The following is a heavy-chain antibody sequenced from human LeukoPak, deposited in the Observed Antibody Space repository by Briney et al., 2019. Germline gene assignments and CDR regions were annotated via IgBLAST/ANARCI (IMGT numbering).Heavy chain of an antibody. CDR2: RNPNSGNT. CDR3: ARVPKYSSSWTAEYFQH. V-gene: IGHV1-8*01. J-gene: IGHJ1*01. D-gene: IGHD6-13*01. CDR1: GYTFTSYD. Sequence: GASVKVSCKASGYTFTSYDINWVRQPTGQGLRGREWRNPNSGNTGYAQKFQGRVTMTRNTSISTAYMELSSLRSEDTAVYYCARVPKYSSSWTAEYFQHWGQGTLVTVSS.